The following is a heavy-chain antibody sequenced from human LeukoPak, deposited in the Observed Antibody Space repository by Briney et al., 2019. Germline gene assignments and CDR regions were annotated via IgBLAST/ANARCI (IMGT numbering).Heavy chain of an antibody. CDR3: ARGFWVAAAGENGAFDI. D-gene: IGHD6-13*01. J-gene: IGHJ3*02. CDR1: GYTFTSYD. V-gene: IGHV1-8*03. CDR2: MNPNSGNT. Sequence: ASVKVSCKASGYTFTSYDTNWVRQATGQGLEWMGWMNPNSGNTGYAQKFQGRVTITRNTSISTAYMELSSLRSEDTAVYYCARGFWVAAAGENGAFDIWGQGTMVTVSS.